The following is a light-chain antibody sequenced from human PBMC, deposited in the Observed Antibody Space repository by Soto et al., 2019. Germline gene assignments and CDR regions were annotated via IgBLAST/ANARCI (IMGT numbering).Light chain of an antibody. CDR3: TSYSSSDIFYV. CDR2: QVT. V-gene: IGLV2-14*01. J-gene: IGLJ1*01. CDR1: SSDIGGYYY. Sequence: QSVLTQPASVSGSPGQSITISCTGTSSDIGGYYYVSWYQHHPGKAPKLLIYQVTNRPSRVSNRFSGSKSDNTASLTISGLQADDEADYYCTSYSSSDIFYVFGTGTKVTV.